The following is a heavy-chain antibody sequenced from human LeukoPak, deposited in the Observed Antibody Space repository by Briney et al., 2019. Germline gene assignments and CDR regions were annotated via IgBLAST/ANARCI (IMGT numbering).Heavy chain of an antibody. D-gene: IGHD3-22*01. CDR3: ARSQYPYDSSGYYRRDYYYGMDD. J-gene: IGHJ6*02. V-gene: IGHV3-43*02. Sequence: GGSLSPSCAASGFTLDEYAMHWVRQAPGKGLEWVSLISGDGGSTYYADSVKGRFTISRDNSKNSLYLQMNSLRTEDTALYYCARSQYPYDSSGYYRRDYYYGMDDWGQGTTVTVSS. CDR1: GFTLDEYA. CDR2: ISGDGGST.